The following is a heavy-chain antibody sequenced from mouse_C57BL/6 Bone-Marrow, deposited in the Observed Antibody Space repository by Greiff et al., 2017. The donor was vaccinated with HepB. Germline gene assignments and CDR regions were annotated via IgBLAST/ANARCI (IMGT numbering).Heavy chain of an antibody. CDR3: ARTSFHYYGSSYLYYFDY. V-gene: IGHV1-69*01. J-gene: IGHJ2*01. CDR1: GYTFTSYW. Sequence: QVQLQQPGAELVMPGASVKLSCKASGYTFTSYWMHWVKQRPGQGLEWIGEIDPSDSYTNYNQKFKGKSTLTVDKSSSTAYMQLSSLTSEDYAVYYCARTSFHYYGSSYLYYFDYWGQGTTLTVSS. CDR2: IDPSDSYT. D-gene: IGHD1-1*01.